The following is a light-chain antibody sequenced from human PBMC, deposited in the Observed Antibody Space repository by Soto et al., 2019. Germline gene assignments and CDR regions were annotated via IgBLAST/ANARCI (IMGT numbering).Light chain of an antibody. Sequence: DIVMTQSPLSLPVTPGEPASISCRSSQSLLHSNGYNYLDWYLQKPGQSPQLLIYLGSNRASGVPDRFSGSGSGTDFTLKISRVEAEDVGVYYCMQALQTPPGDPSTSVLTFGGGTKVEIK. CDR2: LGS. V-gene: IGKV2-28*01. J-gene: IGKJ4*01. CDR1: QSLLHSNGYNY. CDR3: MQALQTPPGDPSTSVLT.